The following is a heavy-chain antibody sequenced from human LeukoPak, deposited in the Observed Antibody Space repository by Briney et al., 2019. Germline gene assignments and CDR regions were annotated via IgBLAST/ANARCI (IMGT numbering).Heavy chain of an antibody. J-gene: IGHJ4*02. D-gene: IGHD5-18*01. CDR3: ARGQTFRFGYSYGY. Sequence: SETLSLTCAAYGGSFSGYYWSWIRQPPGKGLEWIGEINHSGSTNYNPSLKSRVTISVDTSKNQFSLKLSSVTAADTAVYYCARGQTFRFGYSYGYWGQGTLVTVSS. CDR1: GGSFSGYY. CDR2: INHSGST. V-gene: IGHV4-34*01.